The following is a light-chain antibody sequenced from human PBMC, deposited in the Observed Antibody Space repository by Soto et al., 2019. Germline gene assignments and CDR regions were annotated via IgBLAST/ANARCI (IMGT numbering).Light chain of an antibody. Sequence: EIVMTQSPATLSVSPGERATLSCRASQSVSSNLAWYQQKPGQAPRLLIYGASTRATGIPARFSGSGSGTEFTLTISSLQSEDFAVYYCQQYNNWPPGVTFGQGTKLEIK. V-gene: IGKV3-15*01. CDR2: GAS. CDR1: QSVSSN. J-gene: IGKJ2*01. CDR3: QQYNNWPPGVT.